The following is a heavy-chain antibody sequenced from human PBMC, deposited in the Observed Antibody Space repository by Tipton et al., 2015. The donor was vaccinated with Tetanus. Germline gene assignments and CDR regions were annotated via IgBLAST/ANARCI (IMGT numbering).Heavy chain of an antibody. Sequence: GLVKPSETLSLMCNVSGGSISSYYWSWIRQSPGKGLEWIGQIYYTGSANYNPSLKSRVTISVDRSKNQFSLKVNSVTAADTAMYYCARHGDTTDREVDIWGQGTLVTVSS. CDR2: IYYTGSA. CDR1: GGSISSYY. V-gene: IGHV4-59*08. J-gene: IGHJ3*02. D-gene: IGHD1-26*01. CDR3: ARHGDTTDREVDI.